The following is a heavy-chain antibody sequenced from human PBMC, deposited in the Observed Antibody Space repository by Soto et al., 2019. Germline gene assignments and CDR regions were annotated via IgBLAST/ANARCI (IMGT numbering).Heavy chain of an antibody. Sequence: EVQLLESGGGLVQHGGSLRLSCTASGFTFTRHAMTWVRQAPGKGLEWVSGLSDSGGSIYYADSVKGRFTISRDNSMNMLYLQMNTLRAEDTAIYYCAKVSSSWYAGFFDLWGQGTLVTVSS. D-gene: IGHD6-13*01. CDR1: GFTFTRHA. J-gene: IGHJ4*02. CDR2: LSDSGGSI. V-gene: IGHV3-23*01. CDR3: AKVSSSWYAGFFDL.